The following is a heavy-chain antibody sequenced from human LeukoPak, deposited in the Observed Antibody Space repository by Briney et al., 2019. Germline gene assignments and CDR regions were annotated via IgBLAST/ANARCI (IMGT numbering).Heavy chain of an antibody. CDR2: IYYSGSG. J-gene: IGHJ3*02. CDR3: ARVGGVRGAHHI. D-gene: IGHD3-10*01. Sequence: SETLSLTCTVSGGSISNYYWSWIRQPPGKGLEWIGYIYYSGSGNYNPSLKSRVTISVDTSKNQFSLKLSSVTAADTAVYYCARVGGVRGAHHIWGQGTMVTVSS. CDR1: GGSISNYY. V-gene: IGHV4-59*01.